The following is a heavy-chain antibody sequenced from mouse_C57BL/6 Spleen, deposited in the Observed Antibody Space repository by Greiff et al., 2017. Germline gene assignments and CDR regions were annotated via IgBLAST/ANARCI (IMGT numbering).Heavy chain of an antibody. D-gene: IGHD2-4*01. V-gene: IGHV1-54*01. CDR3: ARKGLYDYDRGDAMDY. CDR1: GNAFTNYL. CDR2: INPGSGGT. Sequence: VQLQQSGAELVRPGTSVKVSCKASGNAFTNYLIEWVKQRPGQGLEWIGVINPGSGGTNYNEKFKGKATLTADKSSSTAYMQLSSLTSEDSAVYFCARKGLYDYDRGDAMDYWGQGTSVTVSS. J-gene: IGHJ4*01.